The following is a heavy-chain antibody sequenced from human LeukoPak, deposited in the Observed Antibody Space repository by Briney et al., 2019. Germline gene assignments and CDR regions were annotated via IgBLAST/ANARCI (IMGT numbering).Heavy chain of an antibody. J-gene: IGHJ4*02. Sequence: SQTLSLTCAISGDSVSTNSAAWNWIRQSPSRGLEWLGRTYYRSKWCNDYAISVKSRITINPDTSKNQFSLQLNSVTPEDTAVYYCARTAGSGWYLDYWGQGTLVTVSS. V-gene: IGHV6-1*01. CDR3: ARTAGSGWYLDY. CDR1: GDSVSTNSAA. CDR2: TYYRSKWCN. D-gene: IGHD6-19*01.